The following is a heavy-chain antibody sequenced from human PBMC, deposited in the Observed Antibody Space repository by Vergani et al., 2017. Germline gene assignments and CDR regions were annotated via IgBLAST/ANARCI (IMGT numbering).Heavy chain of an antibody. CDR1: GGTFSSYA. V-gene: IGHV1-8*02. Sequence: QVQLVQSGAEVKKPGSSVKVSCKASGGTFSSYAISWVRQAPGQGLEWMGGMNPNSGNTGYAQKFQGRVTMTRNTSINTAYMELSSLRSEDTAVYYCAIEGVEHTWSSTLDYWGQGTLVTVSS. CDR3: AIEGVEHTWSSTLDY. D-gene: IGHD1/OR15-1a*01. CDR2: MNPNSGNT. J-gene: IGHJ4*02.